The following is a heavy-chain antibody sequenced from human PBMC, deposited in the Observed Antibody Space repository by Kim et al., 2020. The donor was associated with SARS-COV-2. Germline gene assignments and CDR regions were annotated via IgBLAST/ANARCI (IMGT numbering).Heavy chain of an antibody. Sequence: GGSLRLSCAASGFTFSSYWMSWVRQAPGKGLEWVANIKQDGSEKYYVDSVKGRFTISRDNAKNSLYLQMNSLRAEDTAVYYCARGGTTKTGSTPGAPWGQGTLVTVSS. J-gene: IGHJ5*02. CDR3: ARGGTTKTGSTPGAP. CDR1: GFTFSSYW. V-gene: IGHV3-7*03. D-gene: IGHD3-10*01. CDR2: IKQDGSEK.